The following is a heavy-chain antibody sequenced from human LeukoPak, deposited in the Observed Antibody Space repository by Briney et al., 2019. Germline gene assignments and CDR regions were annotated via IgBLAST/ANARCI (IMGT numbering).Heavy chain of an antibody. Sequence: PSETLSLTCTVSGGSISSYYWSWIRQPPGKGLEWIGYIYYSGSTNYNPSLKSRVTISVDTSKNQFSLKLSSVTAADAAVYYCAKIWDNGPHDAFDIWGQGTMVTVSS. CDR1: GGSISSYY. D-gene: IGHD1-26*01. J-gene: IGHJ3*02. V-gene: IGHV4-59*01. CDR3: AKIWDNGPHDAFDI. CDR2: IYYSGST.